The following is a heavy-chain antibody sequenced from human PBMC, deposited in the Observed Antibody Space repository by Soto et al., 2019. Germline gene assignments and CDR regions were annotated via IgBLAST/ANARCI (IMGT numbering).Heavy chain of an antibody. D-gene: IGHD3-3*01. CDR3: ARGGDTIFGVVIPFDY. CDR1: GGSFSGYY. V-gene: IGHV4-34*01. Sequence: QVQLQQWGAGLLKPSETLPLTCAVYGGSFSGYYWSWIRQPPGKGLEWIGEINHSGSTNYNPSLKSRVTISVDTSKNQFSLKLSSVTAADTAVYYCARGGDTIFGVVIPFDYWGQGTLVTVSS. J-gene: IGHJ4*02. CDR2: INHSGST.